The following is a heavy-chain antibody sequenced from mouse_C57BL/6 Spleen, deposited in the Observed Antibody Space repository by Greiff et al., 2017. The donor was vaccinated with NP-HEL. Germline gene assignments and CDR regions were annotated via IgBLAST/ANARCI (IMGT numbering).Heavy chain of an antibody. CDR2: INPSTGGT. V-gene: IGHV1-42*01. Sequence: EVQGVESGPELVKPGASVKISCKASGYSFTGYYMNWVKQSPEKSLEWIGEINPSTGGTTYNQKFKAKATLTVDKSSSTAYMQLKSLTSEDSAVYYCARDYDYDGGYFDVWGTGTTVTVSS. J-gene: IGHJ1*03. D-gene: IGHD2-4*01. CDR3: ARDYDYDGGYFDV. CDR1: GYSFTGYY.